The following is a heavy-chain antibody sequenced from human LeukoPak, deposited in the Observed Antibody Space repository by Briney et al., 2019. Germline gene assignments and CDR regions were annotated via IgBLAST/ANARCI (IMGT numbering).Heavy chain of an antibody. CDR1: GGSFSGYY. J-gene: IGHJ4*02. V-gene: IGHV4-34*01. CDR3: AREVRGTTGGIFGAVMFPPYYFDY. CDR2: INHSGST. D-gene: IGHD3-3*01. Sequence: SETLSLTCAVYGGSFSGYYWSWIRQPPGKGLEWIGEINHSGSTNYNPSLKSRVTISVDTSKNQFSLKLSSVTAADTAVYYCAREVRGTTGGIFGAVMFPPYYFDYWGQGTLVTVSS.